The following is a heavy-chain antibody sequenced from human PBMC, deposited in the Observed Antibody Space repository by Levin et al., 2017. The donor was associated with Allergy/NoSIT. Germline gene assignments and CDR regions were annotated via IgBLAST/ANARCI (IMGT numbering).Heavy chain of an antibody. V-gene: IGHV4-34*01. D-gene: IGHD3-22*01. CDR2: INDGGST. CDR3: ARWGNYVSSGYSLDY. Sequence: SETLSLTCAVYGGPFSGQFWAWIRQPPGKGLEWIGEINDGGSTNYNPSLKSRITVSVDTPKKQFSLRLTSVTAADTADYYCARWGNYVSSGYSLDYWGQGTLVTVSS. J-gene: IGHJ4*02. CDR1: GGPFSGQF.